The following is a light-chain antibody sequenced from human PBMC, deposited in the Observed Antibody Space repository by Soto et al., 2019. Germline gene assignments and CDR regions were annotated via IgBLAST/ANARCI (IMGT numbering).Light chain of an antibody. CDR1: SSDVGEYNY. CDR2: EVN. CDR3: SSYGGNYNFV. Sequence: QSVLTQPTSASGSPGQSVTISCTGTSSDVGEYNYVSWYQQHPGKAPRLMIFEVNKRPSGVPDRFSGSKSGNTASLNVSGLQAEDEADYYCSSYGGNYNFVFGTGTKVTVL. J-gene: IGLJ1*01. V-gene: IGLV2-8*01.